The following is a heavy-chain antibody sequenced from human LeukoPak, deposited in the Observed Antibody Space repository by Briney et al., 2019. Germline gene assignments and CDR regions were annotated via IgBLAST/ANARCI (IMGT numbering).Heavy chain of an antibody. CDR1: GFTFSSYG. CDR2: ISYDGSNK. Sequence: GGSLRLSCAASGFTFSSYGMHLVRQAPGTGLEWVAVISYDGSNKYYADSVKGRFTISRDNSKNTLYLQMNSLRAEDTAVYYCARDSAFDIWGQGTMVTVSS. J-gene: IGHJ3*02. V-gene: IGHV3-30*03. CDR3: ARDSAFDI.